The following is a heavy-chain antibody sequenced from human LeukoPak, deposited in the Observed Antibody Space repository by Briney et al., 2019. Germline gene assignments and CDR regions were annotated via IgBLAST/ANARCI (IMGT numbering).Heavy chain of an antibody. CDR1: GGSISSGGYS. V-gene: IGHV4-30-2*01. J-gene: IGHJ5*02. CDR3: ARGGITMVRGAGNWFDP. Sequence: SQTLSLTCAVSGGSISSGGYSWSWIRQPPGKGLEWIGYIYHSGSTYYNPSLKSRVTISVDRSKNQFSLKLSSVTAAGTAVYYCARGGITMVRGAGNWFDPGAREPWPPSPQ. D-gene: IGHD3-10*01. CDR2: IYHSGST.